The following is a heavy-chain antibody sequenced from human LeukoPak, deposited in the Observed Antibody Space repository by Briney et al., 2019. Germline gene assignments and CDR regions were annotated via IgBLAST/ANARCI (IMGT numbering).Heavy chain of an antibody. CDR3: VRDLGGRSGH. J-gene: IGHJ4*02. CDR2: INEDGSTT. D-gene: IGHD1-26*01. Sequence: GGSLRLSCAASGFIFRSNWMHWVRQAPGKGLVWVSRINEDGSTTNHADSVKGRFTISRDNVKDTLYMEMNSLRAEDTAVYYCVRDLGGRSGHWGQGTLVTVSS. CDR1: GFIFRSNW. V-gene: IGHV3-74*01.